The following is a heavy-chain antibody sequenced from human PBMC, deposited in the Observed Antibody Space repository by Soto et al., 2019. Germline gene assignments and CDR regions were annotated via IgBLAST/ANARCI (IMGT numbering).Heavy chain of an antibody. Sequence: ASVKVSCKASGYIFTNYFMHWLRQAPGQGLEWMGMISPSDGSTDYAQNFQGRLTMTRDTSTSTVYMELSSLTSEDTAVYYCARVGVAADVNVPYFDDWGQGTQVPVAS. D-gene: IGHD6-13*01. CDR2: ISPSDGST. CDR1: GYIFTNYF. V-gene: IGHV1-46*01. J-gene: IGHJ4*02. CDR3: ARVGVAADVNVPYFDD.